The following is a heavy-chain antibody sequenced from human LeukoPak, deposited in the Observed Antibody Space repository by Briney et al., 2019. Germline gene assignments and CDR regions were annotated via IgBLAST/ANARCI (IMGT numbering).Heavy chain of an antibody. CDR2: ISSSGSTI. CDR3: AREAEMLYYFDY. D-gene: IGHD2-8*01. Sequence: GGSLRLSCAASGFTFSSYWMSWVRQAPGKGLEWVSYISSSGSTIYYADSVKGRFTISRDNSKNTLYLQMNSLRAEDTAVYYCAREAEMLYYFDYWGQGTLVTVSS. J-gene: IGHJ4*02. V-gene: IGHV3-48*01. CDR1: GFTFSSYW.